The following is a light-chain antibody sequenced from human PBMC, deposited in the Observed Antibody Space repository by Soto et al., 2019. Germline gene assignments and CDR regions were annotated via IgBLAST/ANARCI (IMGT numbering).Light chain of an antibody. CDR3: WSYAGADTGV. CDR1: SSDVGSHNL. V-gene: IGLV2-23*01. J-gene: IGLJ3*02. CDR2: DGS. Sequence: QSALTQPASVSGSPGQSITISCTGTSSDVGSHNLVSWYQQYPGKAPKLMIYDGSERPSGVSNRFSGSKSGNTASLTISGLQAEDEADYYCWSYAGADTGVFGGGTKLTVL.